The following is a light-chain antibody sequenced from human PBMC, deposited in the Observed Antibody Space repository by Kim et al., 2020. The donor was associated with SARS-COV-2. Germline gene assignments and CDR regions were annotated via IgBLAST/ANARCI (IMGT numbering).Light chain of an antibody. V-gene: IGLV3-1*01. CDR3: QAWDSSTEV. CDR2: QDS. Sequence: SYELTQPPSVSVSPGQTASITCSGDKLGDKYACWYQQKPGQSPVLVIYQDSKRPSGIPERFSGSNSGNTATLTISGTQAMDEADYYCQAWDSSTEVFGNGTKVTVL. CDR1: KLGDKY. J-gene: IGLJ1*01.